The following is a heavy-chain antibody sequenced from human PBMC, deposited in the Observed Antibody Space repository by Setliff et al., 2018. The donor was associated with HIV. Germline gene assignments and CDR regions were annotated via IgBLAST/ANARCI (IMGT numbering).Heavy chain of an antibody. CDR2: LHPRSGNT. Sequence: ASVKVSCKASSEYTFTNFDINWVRQAPGQGLEWMGWLHPRSGNTDYTQKFQGRVTMTRNTSISTAYMELSSLMSEDTAVYYCASYYGSGAHYPYYYYMDVWGKGTTVTVS. CDR3: ASYYGSGAHYPYYYYMDV. D-gene: IGHD3-10*01. V-gene: IGHV1-8*02. J-gene: IGHJ6*03. CDR1: SEYTFTNFD.